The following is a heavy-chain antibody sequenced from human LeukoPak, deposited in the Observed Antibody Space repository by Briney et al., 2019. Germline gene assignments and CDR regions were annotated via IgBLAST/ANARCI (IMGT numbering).Heavy chain of an antibody. Sequence: ASVKVSCKASGGTFSSYAISWVRQAPGQGLEWMGGIIPIFGTANYAQKFQGRVTMTEDTSTDTAYMELSSLRSEDTAVYYCATESAAGWWAFDIWGQGTMVTVSS. CDR3: ATESAAGWWAFDI. V-gene: IGHV1-69*06. D-gene: IGHD6-13*01. CDR2: IIPIFGTA. J-gene: IGHJ3*02. CDR1: GGTFSSYA.